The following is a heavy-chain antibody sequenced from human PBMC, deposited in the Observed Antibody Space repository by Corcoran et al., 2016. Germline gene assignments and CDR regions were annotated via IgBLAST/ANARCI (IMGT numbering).Heavy chain of an antibody. CDR2: IIPIFGTA. CDR3: ASYGDYYDSSGPYYFDY. V-gene: IGHV1-69*06. D-gene: IGHD3-22*01. Sequence: QVQLVQSGAEVKKPGSSVKVSCKASGGTFSSYAISWVRQAPGQGLEWMGGIIPIFGTANYAQKFQGRVTITADKSTSTAYMELSSLRYEDTAVYYCASYGDYYDSSGPYYFDYWGQGTLVTVSS. CDR1: GGTFSSYA. J-gene: IGHJ4*02.